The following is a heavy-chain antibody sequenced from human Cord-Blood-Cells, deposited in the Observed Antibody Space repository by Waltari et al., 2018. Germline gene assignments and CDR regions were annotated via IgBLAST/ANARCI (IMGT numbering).Heavy chain of an antibody. CDR3: ARDGHLGGWYRGIDY. CDR1: GEHASSDSAA. Sequence: QVQLLQSGPGLAKPSQTLSLTRTIPGEHASSDSAAWNWTKQSQPRGLEWLGRTYYRSKWYNDYAVSVKSLITINPNTSKNQFSLQLNSVPPEDTAVYYCARDGHLGGWYRGIDYWGHGTLVTVSS. CDR2: TYYRSKWYN. J-gene: IGHJ4*01. V-gene: IGHV6-1*01. D-gene: IGHD6-19*01.